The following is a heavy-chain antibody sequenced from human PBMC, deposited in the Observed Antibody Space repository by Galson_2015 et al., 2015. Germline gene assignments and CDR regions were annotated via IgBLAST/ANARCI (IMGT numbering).Heavy chain of an antibody. Sequence: SLRLSCAASGFTFSSYGMHWVRQAAGKGLEWVAAISYDGSNQLYADSVRGRFTISRDNSKNTLYLQMNSLRAEDTAVYYCARLTASAYCGSDCFSNVYWGQGTLVTVSS. J-gene: IGHJ4*02. CDR3: ARLTASAYCGSDCFSNVY. D-gene: IGHD2-21*02. V-gene: IGHV3-30*03. CDR2: ISYDGSNQ. CDR1: GFTFSSYG.